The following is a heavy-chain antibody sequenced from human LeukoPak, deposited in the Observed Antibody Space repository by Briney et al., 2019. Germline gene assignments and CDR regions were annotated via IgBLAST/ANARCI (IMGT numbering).Heavy chain of an antibody. Sequence: GGSLRLSCAASGFSFGSYWMSWVRQAPGKGLEWMANIKQDGSQKYYVDSVKGRFTISRDNAENSLFLQMNSLRPEGTAVYYCARDRDSNWYPFLDSWGQGTLVTVSS. J-gene: IGHJ4*02. CDR2: IKQDGSQK. CDR1: GFSFGSYW. D-gene: IGHD6-13*01. V-gene: IGHV3-7*03. CDR3: ARDRDSNWYPFLDS.